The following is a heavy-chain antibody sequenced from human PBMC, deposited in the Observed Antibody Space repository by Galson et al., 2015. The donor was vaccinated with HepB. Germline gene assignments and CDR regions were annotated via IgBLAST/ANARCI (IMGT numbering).Heavy chain of an antibody. Sequence: SLRLSCAASRFTFSRYAMHWVRQAPGKGLEWVAVIWYDGSNKYYSDSVKGRFTISRDNSKNTLYLQVNSLRAEDTAVYYCARGAFYYDSSGKEGAFDIWGQGTMVTVSS. CDR2: IWYDGSNK. J-gene: IGHJ3*02. V-gene: IGHV3-33*01. D-gene: IGHD3-22*01. CDR3: ARGAFYYDSSGKEGAFDI. CDR1: RFTFSRYA.